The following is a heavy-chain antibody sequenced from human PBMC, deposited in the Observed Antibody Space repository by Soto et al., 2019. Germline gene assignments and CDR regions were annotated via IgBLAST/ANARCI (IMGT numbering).Heavy chain of an antibody. Sequence: GGSLRLSCAASGFNFSSYYMHWVRHATGKGLEWVSAIGTAGDTYYPGSVKGRFTISRENAKNSLYLQMNSLRAEDTAVYYCGRDLRRYSSVIYYYGMDVWGQGTTVTVSS. CDR3: GRDLRRYSSVIYYYGMDV. J-gene: IGHJ6*02. CDR2: IGTAGDT. V-gene: IGHV3-13*01. CDR1: GFNFSSYY. D-gene: IGHD6-25*01.